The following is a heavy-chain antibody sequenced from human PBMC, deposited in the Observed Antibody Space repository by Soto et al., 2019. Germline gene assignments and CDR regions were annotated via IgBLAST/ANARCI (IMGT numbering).Heavy chain of an antibody. V-gene: IGHV4-34*01. D-gene: IGHD3-22*01. CDR3: ARVYYSSGSFDY. CDR1: GGSFSGYY. CDR2: INHSGST. Sequence: ETLSLTCAVYGGSFSGYYWSWIRQPPGKGLEWIGEINHSGSTNYNPSLKSRVTISVDTSKSQFSLKLSSVTAADTAVYYCARVYYSSGSFDYWGQGTLVTVSS. J-gene: IGHJ4*02.